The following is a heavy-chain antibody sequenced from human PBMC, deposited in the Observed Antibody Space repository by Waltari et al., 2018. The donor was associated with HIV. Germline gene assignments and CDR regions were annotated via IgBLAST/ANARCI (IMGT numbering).Heavy chain of an antibody. CDR2: LHPVSRST. J-gene: IGHJ4*02. Sequence: QVQLVQSGAELKTPGASVEFSCRASGYSFTAYYIHWVRQAPGQGLQWMGALHPVSRSTHIPPAFQGRITRTRHTSSGAVCTELRGLKFSDPALYYCARGESVSGSNSPPGYRFDFWGQGTLITVSS. CDR3: ARGESVSGSNSPPGYRFDF. V-gene: IGHV1-2*02. D-gene: IGHD2-15*01. CDR1: GYSFTAYY.